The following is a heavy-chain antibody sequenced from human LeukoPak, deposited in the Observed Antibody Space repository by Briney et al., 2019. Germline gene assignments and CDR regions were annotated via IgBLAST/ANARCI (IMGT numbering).Heavy chain of an antibody. CDR1: GYTFTNYD. V-gene: IGHV1-8*03. CDR2: MNPNSGNT. J-gene: IGHJ4*02. CDR3: ARAYSSGWFDFDY. Sequence: GASVKVSCKASGYTFTNYDINWVRQATGQGLEWMGWMNPNSGNTGYAQKFQGRVTITRNNSISTAYMELSSLRSEDTAVYYCARAYSSGWFDFDYWGQGTLVTVSS. D-gene: IGHD6-19*01.